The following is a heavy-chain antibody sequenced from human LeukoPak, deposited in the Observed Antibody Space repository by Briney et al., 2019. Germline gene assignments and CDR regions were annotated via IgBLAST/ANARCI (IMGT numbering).Heavy chain of an antibody. Sequence: GGSLRLSCAVSGFTVSSNYMSWVRQAPGKGLEWVSLIYSGGNTYYADSVKGRFAISRDQSRTTVYLQMNSLRTEDTAFYYCAKDRFYDFDYWGQGTLVTVSS. J-gene: IGHJ4*02. V-gene: IGHV3-53*05. CDR3: AKDRFYDFDY. CDR2: IYSGGNT. D-gene: IGHD3-16*01. CDR1: GFTVSSNY.